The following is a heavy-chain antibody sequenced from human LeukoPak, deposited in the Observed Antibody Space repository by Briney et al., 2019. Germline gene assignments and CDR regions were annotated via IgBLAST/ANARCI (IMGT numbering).Heavy chain of an antibody. D-gene: IGHD5-12*01. V-gene: IGHV3-9*01. Sequence: GGSLRLSCAASGFTFDDYAMHWARQAPGKGLEWVSGISWNSGSIGYADFVKGRFTISRDNAKNSLHLQMNSLRAEDTALYYCAKGRGDIVATIDYWGQGTLVTVSS. CDR3: AKGRGDIVATIDY. J-gene: IGHJ4*02. CDR2: ISWNSGSI. CDR1: GFTFDDYA.